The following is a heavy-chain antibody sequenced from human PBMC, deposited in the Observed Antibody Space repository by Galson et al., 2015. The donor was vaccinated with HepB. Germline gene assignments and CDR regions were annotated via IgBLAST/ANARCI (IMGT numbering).Heavy chain of an antibody. J-gene: IGHJ5*02. Sequence: QSGAEVKKPGASVKVSCKASGYTFSNYCITWVRQAPGQGLEWLGWINPHTRRATYAQKLQGRDTLTTDISTNIAYMELRSLRLDDTAVYYCARGALVVVVLANENNWFDPWGQGTLVTVSS. CDR1: GYTFSNYC. D-gene: IGHD2-15*01. V-gene: IGHV1-18*04. CDR2: INPHTRRA. CDR3: ARGALVVVVLANENNWFDP.